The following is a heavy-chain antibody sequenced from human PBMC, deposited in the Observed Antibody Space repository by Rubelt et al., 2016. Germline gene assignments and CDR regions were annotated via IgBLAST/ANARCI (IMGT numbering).Heavy chain of an antibody. CDR1: GGSFSGYY. J-gene: IGHJ4*02. Sequence: QVQLQQWGAGLLKPSETLSLTCAVHGGSFSGYYWSWLRQPPGKGLEWIGEINHSGITNYNPSLKGRVNISVDTSKNQCSRSLSSVAAADTAVCYCARRRFLEWLPPGYWGQGTLVTVSS. CDR3: ARRRFLEWLPPGY. V-gene: IGHV4-34*01. CDR2: INHSGIT. D-gene: IGHD3-3*01.